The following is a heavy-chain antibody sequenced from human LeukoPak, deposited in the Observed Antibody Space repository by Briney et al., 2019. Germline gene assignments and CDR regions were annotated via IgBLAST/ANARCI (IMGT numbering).Heavy chain of an antibody. CDR1: GYTFTGYY. V-gene: IGHV1-2*02. Sequence: ASVKVSCKASGYTFTGYYMHWVRQAPGQGLEWMGWINPSSGGTNYAQKFQGRVTMTRDTSISTAYMELSRLRSDDTAVHYCARGPIIVVVPSPYNWFDPWGQGTLVTVSS. J-gene: IGHJ5*02. CDR3: ARGPIIVVVPSPYNWFDP. D-gene: IGHD2-2*01. CDR2: INPSSGGT.